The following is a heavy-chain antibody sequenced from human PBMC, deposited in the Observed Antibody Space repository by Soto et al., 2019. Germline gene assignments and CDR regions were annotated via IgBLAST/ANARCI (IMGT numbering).Heavy chain of an antibody. CDR3: ARGPNYDFWSGYFRG. D-gene: IGHD3-3*01. CDR1: GGSISSYY. V-gene: IGHV4-59*01. J-gene: IGHJ4*02. Sequence: QVQLQESGPGLVKPSETLSLTCSVSGGSISSYYWSWIRQPPGKGLEWIGYIYYTGSSNYNPSLTSRVTRSVDLSRNQFSLRLSSVTTADTAIYYGARGPNYDFWSGYFRGWGQGTLVTVSS. CDR2: IYYTGSS.